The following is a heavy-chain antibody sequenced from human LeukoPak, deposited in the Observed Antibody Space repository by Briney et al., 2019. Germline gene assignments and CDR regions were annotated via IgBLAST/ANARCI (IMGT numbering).Heavy chain of an antibody. J-gene: IGHJ4*02. CDR2: INHSRST. CDR3: ARGHPYSGSYYYFDY. V-gene: IGHV4-34*01. Sequence: PSETLSLTCAVYGGSFSGYYWSWIRQPPGRGLEWIGEINHSRSTNYNPSLKSRVTISVDTSKNQFSLKLSSVTAADTAVYYCARGHPYSGSYYYFDYWGQGTLVTVSS. D-gene: IGHD1-26*01. CDR1: GGSFSGYY.